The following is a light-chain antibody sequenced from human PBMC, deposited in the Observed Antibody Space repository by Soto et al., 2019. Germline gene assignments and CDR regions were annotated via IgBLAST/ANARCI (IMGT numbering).Light chain of an antibody. Sequence: QSALTQPRSVSGSPGQSVIISCTGTSSDVGGYNYVSWYQQQSGKAPKLMIYDVSKRPSGVPGRFSGAKSGNRASLTISGLQAEDEAHYYCFSYAGSYSFVFGSGTKLTVL. V-gene: IGLV2-11*01. CDR2: DVS. CDR3: FSYAGSYSFV. CDR1: SSDVGGYNY. J-gene: IGLJ1*01.